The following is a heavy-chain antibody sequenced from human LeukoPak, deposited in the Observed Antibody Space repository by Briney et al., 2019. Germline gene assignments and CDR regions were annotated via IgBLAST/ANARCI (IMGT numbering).Heavy chain of an antibody. D-gene: IGHD6-19*01. CDR3: AKGEGSGWYGEADY. Sequence: GGSLRLSCAASGFTFSSYAMHWVRQAPGKGLEWVAVISYDGSNKYYADSVKGRFTISRDNSKNTLYLQMNSLRAEDTAVYYCAKGEGSGWYGEADYWGQGTLVTVSS. CDR1: GFTFSSYA. V-gene: IGHV3-30-3*01. J-gene: IGHJ4*02. CDR2: ISYDGSNK.